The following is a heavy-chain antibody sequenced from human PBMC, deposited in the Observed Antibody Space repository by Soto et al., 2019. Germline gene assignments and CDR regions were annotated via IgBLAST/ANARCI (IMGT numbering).Heavy chain of an antibody. Sequence: QVQLEQSGVEVKKPGASVKVSCKASGYTFINYGIRWVRQAPGQGLEWMGWIIAYSGYTNYAQNLQDRVIMTTDTSASTAYLELRSLTSDDTAIYYCARDYCSSARCSRYNYVDFWGQGTLITVSS. D-gene: IGHD2-2*01. CDR2: IIAYSGYT. J-gene: IGHJ4*02. CDR3: ARDYCSSARCSRYNYVDF. V-gene: IGHV1-18*04. CDR1: GYTFINYG.